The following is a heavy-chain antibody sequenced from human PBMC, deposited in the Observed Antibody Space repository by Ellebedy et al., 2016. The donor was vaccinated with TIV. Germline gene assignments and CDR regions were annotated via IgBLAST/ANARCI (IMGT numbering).Heavy chain of an antibody. CDR1: GFTFSIYA. CDR2: ISGSGDT. CDR3: ARGAPPEYYYDSSGYYPLDY. V-gene: IGHV3-21*06. J-gene: IGHJ4*02. Sequence: GESLKISCAASGFTFSIYAMSWVRQAPGKGLEWVSLISGSGDTYYADSVKGRFTLSRDNAKNSLYLQMNSLRAEDTAVYYCARGAPPEYYYDSSGYYPLDYWGQGTLVTVSS. D-gene: IGHD3-22*01.